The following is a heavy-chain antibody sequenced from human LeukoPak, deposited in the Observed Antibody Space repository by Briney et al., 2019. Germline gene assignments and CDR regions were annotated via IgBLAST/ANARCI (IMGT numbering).Heavy chain of an antibody. CDR3: ARRIKGSGSYYTYYYYGMDV. Sequence: GEALKISCKGSGYSFTSYWIGWVRQLPGKGLEAVGIIYPGDPDTRYSPSFQGQVTISADKSISTAYLQWSSLKASDTAMYYCARRIKGSGSYYTYYYYGMDVWGQGTTVTVSS. CDR2: IYPGDPDT. CDR1: GYSFTSYW. J-gene: IGHJ6*02. D-gene: IGHD3-10*01. V-gene: IGHV5-51*01.